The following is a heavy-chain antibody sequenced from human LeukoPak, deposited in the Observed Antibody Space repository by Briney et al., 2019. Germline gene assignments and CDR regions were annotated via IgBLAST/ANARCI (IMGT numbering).Heavy chain of an antibody. CDR1: GYSFTNYW. Sequence: GESLKISCKGSGYSFTNYWIAWVRQMPGKGLEWMAIISPGDSDTRYSPSFQGQVTVSADKSISTAYLQWSSLKASDSASYYCARRFCSGGTCYYFDSWGQGTLVTVSS. V-gene: IGHV5-51*01. D-gene: IGHD2-15*01. CDR3: ARRFCSGGTCYYFDS. J-gene: IGHJ4*02. CDR2: ISPGDSDT.